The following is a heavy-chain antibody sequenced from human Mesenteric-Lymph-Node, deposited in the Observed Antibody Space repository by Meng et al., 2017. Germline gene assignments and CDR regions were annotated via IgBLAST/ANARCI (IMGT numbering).Heavy chain of an antibody. V-gene: IGHV4-59*08. D-gene: IGHD1-7*01. Sequence: QGQLQESGPGLVKPSETLSLTCTVSGGSISSYYWSWIRQPPGKGLEWIGEINHSGSTNYNPSLKSRVTISVDTSKNQFSLKLSSVTAADTAVYYCASNPTGTRGNWFDPWGQGTLVTVSS. CDR3: ASNPTGTRGNWFDP. CDR1: GGSISSYY. J-gene: IGHJ5*02. CDR2: INHSGST.